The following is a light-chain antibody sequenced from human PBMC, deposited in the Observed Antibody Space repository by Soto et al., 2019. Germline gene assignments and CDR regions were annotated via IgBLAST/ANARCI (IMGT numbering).Light chain of an antibody. V-gene: IGKV1-27*01. CDR3: KKYISALAI. J-gene: IGKJ4*01. Sequence: DIQMTQSPSSLSASIGDRVTITCRASQDIGNYLAWYQQKPGKVPDLLIYAASTLQWGVPSRFSGSGSGTDFPLTISNLQPEVFGNDYCKKYISALAILDGGPKVDI. CDR2: AAS. CDR1: QDIGNY.